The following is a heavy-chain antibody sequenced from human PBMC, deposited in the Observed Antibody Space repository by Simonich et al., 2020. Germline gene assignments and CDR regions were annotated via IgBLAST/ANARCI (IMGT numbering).Heavy chain of an antibody. J-gene: IGHJ6*03. CDR1: GFTFSSYW. CDR3: ARDGLGTAYYYYMDV. V-gene: IGHV3-7*01. D-gene: IGHD7-27*01. Sequence: EVQLVESGGGLVQPGGSLRLSCAASGFTFSSYWMSWVRHAPGKGVEWVANIKQDGSEKYYVDSGKGRFTISRDNAKNSLYLQMNSLRAEDTAVYYCARDGLGTAYYYYMDVWGKGTTVTVSS. CDR2: IKQDGSEK.